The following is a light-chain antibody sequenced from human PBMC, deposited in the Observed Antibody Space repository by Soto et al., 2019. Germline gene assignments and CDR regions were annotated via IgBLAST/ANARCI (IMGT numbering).Light chain of an antibody. CDR3: CSYAGGSYV. CDR1: SSDVGGYNY. Sequence: QSVLTQPRSVSGSPGQSVAISCTGTSSDVGGYNYVSWYQQHPGKAPKLMIYDVSKRPSGVPDRFSGSKSGNTAFLTISGLQAEDEADYYCCSYAGGSYVFGTGTKVTVL. J-gene: IGLJ1*01. V-gene: IGLV2-11*01. CDR2: DVS.